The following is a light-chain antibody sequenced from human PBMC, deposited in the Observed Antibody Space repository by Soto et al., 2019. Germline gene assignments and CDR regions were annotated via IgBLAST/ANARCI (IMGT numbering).Light chain of an antibody. CDR1: SSDVGRYNY. CDR3: TSYTTSTTWV. V-gene: IGLV2-14*03. J-gene: IGLJ3*02. Sequence: QSALTQPASVSGSPGQSIAISCTGTSSDVGRYNYVSWYQQHPGKAPKLLIYDVTNRPSGVSSRFSGSKSGNTASLTISGLQAEDEADYYCTSYTTSTTWVFGGGTQLTVL. CDR2: DVT.